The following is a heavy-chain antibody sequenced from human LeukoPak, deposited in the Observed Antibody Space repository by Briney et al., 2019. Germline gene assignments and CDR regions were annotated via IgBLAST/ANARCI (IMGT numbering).Heavy chain of an antibody. V-gene: IGHV1-18*01. J-gene: IGHJ3*02. CDR3: ARESRIVVVPAASEGAFDI. D-gene: IGHD2-2*01. CDR1: GYTFASYA. Sequence: ASVKVSCKASGYTFASYAITWVRQAPGQRLEWMGWISAYNGNTNYAQKLQGRVTMTTDTSTSTAYMELRSLRSDDTAVYYCARESRIVVVPAASEGAFDIWGQGTMVTVSS. CDR2: ISAYNGNT.